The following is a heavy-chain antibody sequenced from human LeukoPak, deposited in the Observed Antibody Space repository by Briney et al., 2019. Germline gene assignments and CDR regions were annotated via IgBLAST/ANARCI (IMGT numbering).Heavy chain of an antibody. Sequence: GGSLRLSCVASGFNFHNYAMHWVRQAPGKGLEWVSSSSWNSGRIVYADSVKGRFTISRDNSKNTLYLQMNSLETEDTAVYYCAKDPFGSWTYYTNYFDYWGQGTLVTVSS. J-gene: IGHJ4*02. CDR1: GFNFHNYA. D-gene: IGHD3-10*01. CDR3: AKDPFGSWTYYTNYFDY. V-gene: IGHV3-9*01. CDR2: SSWNSGRI.